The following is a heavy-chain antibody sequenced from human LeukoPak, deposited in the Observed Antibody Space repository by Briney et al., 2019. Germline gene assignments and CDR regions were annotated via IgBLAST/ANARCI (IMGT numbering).Heavy chain of an antibody. CDR2: IYHSEST. J-gene: IGHJ4*02. D-gene: IGHD2-2*01. CDR3: ARTATSTSPFDS. Sequence: SQTLSLTCTVSGASISSGSDYWSWIRQPPGKGLEYIGYIYHSESTYYTPSLKSRVTISVDRSKNQFSLNLDSVTAADTAVYYCARTATSTSPFDSWGQGTLVTVSS. V-gene: IGHV4-30-2*01. CDR1: GASISSGSDY.